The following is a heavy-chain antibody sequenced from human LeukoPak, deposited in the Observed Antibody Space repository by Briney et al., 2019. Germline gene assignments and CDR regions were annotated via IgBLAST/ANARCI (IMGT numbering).Heavy chain of an antibody. CDR2: ISDSGGST. J-gene: IGHJ6*03. Sequence: GGSLRLSCAASGFTFSTYAMSWVRQAPGKGLEWVSGISDSGGSTYYADSVKGRFTISRDNSKNTLYLQMNSLRAEDTAVYYCARGIEVGSGYMDVWGKGTTVTISS. D-gene: IGHD3-22*01. V-gene: IGHV3-23*01. CDR1: GFTFSTYA. CDR3: ARGIEVGSGYMDV.